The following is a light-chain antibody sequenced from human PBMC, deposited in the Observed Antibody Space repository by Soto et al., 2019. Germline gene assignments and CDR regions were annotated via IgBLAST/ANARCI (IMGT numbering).Light chain of an antibody. CDR2: KAS. CDR1: QSISTY. CDR3: GPYDQWTIT. J-gene: IGKJ4*01. V-gene: IGKV1-5*03. Sequence: DIQMTQSPSTLSASVGDRVAITCRASQSISTYLAWYQQKPGKAPKLLIYKASSLESGVPSRFSGGGSGGKDSLPTNSLPSEDHAAYYSGPYDQWTITFGGGTKVDIK.